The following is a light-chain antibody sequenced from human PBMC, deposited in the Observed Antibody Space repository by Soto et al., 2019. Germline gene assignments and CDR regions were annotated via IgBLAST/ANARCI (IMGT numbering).Light chain of an antibody. J-gene: IGLJ3*02. V-gene: IGLV2-14*01. Sequence: QSVLTQPASVSGSPGQSITISCTGTSSDVGGYNYVSWYQQHPAKAPKLMIYEVSNRPSGVSHRFSGSKSGNTASLTISGLQAEDEADYYGFSYTTSSTLVFGGGTKLTVL. CDR2: EVS. CDR3: FSYTTSSTLV. CDR1: SSDVGGYNY.